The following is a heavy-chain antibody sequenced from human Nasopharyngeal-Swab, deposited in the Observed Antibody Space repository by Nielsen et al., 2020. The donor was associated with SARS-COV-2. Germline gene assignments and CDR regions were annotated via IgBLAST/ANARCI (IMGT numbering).Heavy chain of an antibody. D-gene: IGHD2-2*01. Sequence: WIRQPPGTGLEWVAVISYDGSNKYYADSVKGRFTISRDNSKSTLYLQMNSLRAEDTAVYYCAREAGGVPAAIEGGYYYGMDVWGQGTTVTVSS. CDR3: AREAGGVPAAIEGGYYYGMDV. CDR2: ISYDGSNK. V-gene: IGHV3-30*04. J-gene: IGHJ6*02.